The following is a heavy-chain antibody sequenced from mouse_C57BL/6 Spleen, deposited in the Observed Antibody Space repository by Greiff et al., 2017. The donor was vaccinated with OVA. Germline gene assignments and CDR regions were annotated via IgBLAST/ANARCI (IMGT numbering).Heavy chain of an antibody. CDR1: GYSITSGYY. Sequence: EVKVEESGPGLVKPSQSLSLTCSVTGYSITSGYYWNWIRQFPGNKLEWMGYISYDGSNNYNPSLKNRISITRDTSKNQFFLKLNSVTTEDTATYYCARVGYYYAMDYWGQGTSVTVSS. J-gene: IGHJ4*01. CDR2: ISYDGSN. D-gene: IGHD3-1*01. CDR3: ARVGYYYAMDY. V-gene: IGHV3-6*01.